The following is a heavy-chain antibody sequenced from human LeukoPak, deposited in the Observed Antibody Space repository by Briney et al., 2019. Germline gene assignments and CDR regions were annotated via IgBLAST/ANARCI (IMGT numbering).Heavy chain of an antibody. V-gene: IGHV3-9*01. D-gene: IGHD6-19*01. CDR1: GFTFDDYA. CDR2: ISWNSGSI. Sequence: GGSLRLSCAASGFTFDDYAMHWVRQAPGKGLEWVSGISWNSGSIGYADSVKGRFTISRDNAKNSLYLQMNSLRAEDTALYYCAKDILPGSAVAGGAYFDYWGQGTLVTVSS. J-gene: IGHJ4*02. CDR3: AKDILPGSAVAGGAYFDY.